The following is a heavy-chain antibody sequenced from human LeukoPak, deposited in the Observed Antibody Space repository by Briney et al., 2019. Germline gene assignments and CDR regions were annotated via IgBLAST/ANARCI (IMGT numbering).Heavy chain of an antibody. J-gene: IGHJ4*02. Sequence: GASVKVSCKASGYTFTSYAMHWVRQAPGQRLEWMGWINAGNGNTKYSQKFQGRVTITRDTSASTAYMELSSLRSEDTAVYYCAREGSGWVNFDYWGQGTLVTVSS. CDR3: AREGSGWVNFDY. V-gene: IGHV1-3*01. D-gene: IGHD6-19*01. CDR2: INAGNGNT. CDR1: GYTFTSYA.